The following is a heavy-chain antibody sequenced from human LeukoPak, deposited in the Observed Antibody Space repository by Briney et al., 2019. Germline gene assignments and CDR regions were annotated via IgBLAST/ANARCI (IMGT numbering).Heavy chain of an antibody. V-gene: IGHV4-39*01. CDR3: ARQLGYCSSTSCYADRVDY. CDR1: GGSISSSSYY. Sequence: SETLSLTCTVSGGSISSSSYYWGWIRQPPGKGLEWIGSIYYSGSTYYNPSLKSRVTISVDTSKNQFSLKLSSVTAADTAVYYCARQLGYCSSTSCYADRVDYWGQGTLVTVSS. J-gene: IGHJ4*02. CDR2: IYYSGST. D-gene: IGHD2-2*01.